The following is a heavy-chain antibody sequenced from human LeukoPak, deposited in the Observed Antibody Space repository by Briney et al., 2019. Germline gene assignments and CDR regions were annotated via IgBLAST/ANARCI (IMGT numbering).Heavy chain of an antibody. D-gene: IGHD6-13*01. CDR2: ISYDGSNK. J-gene: IGHJ4*02. Sequence: GGSLRLSCAASGFTFSSYAMHWVRQAAGKGLEWVAVISYDGSNKYYADSVKGRFTISRDNSKNTLYLQMNSLRAEDTAVYYCAKTRGGSSWYLDYWGQGTLVTVSS. V-gene: IGHV3-30-3*02. CDR3: AKTRGGSSWYLDY. CDR1: GFTFSSYA.